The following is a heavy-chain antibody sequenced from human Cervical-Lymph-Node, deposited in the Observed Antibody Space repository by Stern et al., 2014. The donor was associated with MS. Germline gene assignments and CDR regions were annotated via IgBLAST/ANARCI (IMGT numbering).Heavy chain of an antibody. CDR3: ASGGEVDGGDV. CDR2: NNPRGGRT. CDR1: GYTLTIYY. V-gene: IGHV1-46*01. Sequence: VQLVDSGTEVKKPGASVKVSCKASGYTLTIYYIHWVRQAPGQGLEWMGVNNPRGGRTTYAQKVQGRGTVTRGTATDTAYMELSSLRSDDTAVYYCASGGEVDGGDVWGQGTTVTVFS. J-gene: IGHJ6*02. D-gene: IGHD2-15*01.